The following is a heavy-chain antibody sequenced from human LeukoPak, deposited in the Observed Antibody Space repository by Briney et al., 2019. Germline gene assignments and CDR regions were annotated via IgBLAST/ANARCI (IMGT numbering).Heavy chain of an antibody. CDR3: ARAGGSTSQDAFDI. Sequence: PSQTLSLTCTVSGGSISSGDYYWSWIRQPPGKGLEWIGYIYYSGSTYYNPSLKSRVTISVDASKNQFSLKLSSVTAADTAVYYCARAGGSTSQDAFDIWGQGTMATVSS. CDR2: IYYSGST. D-gene: IGHD2-2*01. J-gene: IGHJ3*02. V-gene: IGHV4-30-4*08. CDR1: GGSISSGDYY.